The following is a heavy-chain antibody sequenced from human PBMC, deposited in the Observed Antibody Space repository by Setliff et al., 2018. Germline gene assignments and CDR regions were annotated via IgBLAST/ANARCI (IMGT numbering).Heavy chain of an antibody. J-gene: IGHJ4*02. V-gene: IGHV1-18*01. CDR2: ISPYSGET. CDR1: GFRFTSFG. Sequence: VASVKVSCKTSGFRFTSFGFSWVRQAPGQGLEWMGWISPYSGETNYAQKFQGRVSMTRISSITTAYLELSTLKSDDTAVYYCARERYFDNWGQGTLVTVSS. CDR3: ARERYFDN.